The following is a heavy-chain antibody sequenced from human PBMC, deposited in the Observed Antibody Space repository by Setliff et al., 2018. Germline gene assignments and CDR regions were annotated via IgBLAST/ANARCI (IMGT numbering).Heavy chain of an antibody. J-gene: IGHJ6*03. CDR3: ARDRSTVIRGVTSFFYYYMDV. V-gene: IGHV4-4*07. CDR2: TYTSGST. CDR1: GGSIRSYY. D-gene: IGHD3-10*01. Sequence: SETLSLTCTVSGGSIRSYYWSWIRQSAGKGLEWIGRTYTSGSTNYNPSLKSRVTMSVDTSKSQFSLKLRSVTAADTAVYYCARDRSTVIRGVTSFFYYYMDVWGGGTTVTVSS.